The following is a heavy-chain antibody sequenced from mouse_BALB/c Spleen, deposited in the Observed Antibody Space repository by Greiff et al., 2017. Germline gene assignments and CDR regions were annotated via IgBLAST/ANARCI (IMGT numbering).Heavy chain of an antibody. J-gene: IGHJ2*01. Sequence: VQLKQSGPGLVKPSQSLSLTCSVTGYSITSGYYWNWIRQFPGNKLEWMGYISYDGSKNYNPSLKNRISITRDTSKNQFFLKLNFVTTEDTATYYCASGPYYDYWGQGTTLTVSS. V-gene: IGHV3-6*02. CDR3: ASGPYYDY. CDR2: ISYDGSK. CDR1: GYSITSGYY.